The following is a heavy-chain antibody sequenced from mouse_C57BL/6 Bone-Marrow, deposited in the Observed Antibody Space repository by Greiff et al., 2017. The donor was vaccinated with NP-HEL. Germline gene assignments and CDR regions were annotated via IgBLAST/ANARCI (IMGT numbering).Heavy chain of an antibody. CDR2: IYPGSGNT. Sequence: VMLVESGAELVRPGASVKLSCKASGYTFTDYYINWVKQRPGQGLEWIARIYPGSGNTYYNEKFKGKATLTAEKSSSTAYMQLSSLTSEDSAVYFCARGVDRVDYWGQGTSGTVSS. J-gene: IGHJ4*01. V-gene: IGHV1-76*01. CDR3: ARGVDRVDY. D-gene: IGHD1-1*01. CDR1: GYTFTDYY.